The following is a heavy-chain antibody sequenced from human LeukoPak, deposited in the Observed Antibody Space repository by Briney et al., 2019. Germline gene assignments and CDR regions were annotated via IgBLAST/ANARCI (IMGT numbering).Heavy chain of an antibody. V-gene: IGHV3-23*01. Sequence: GGSLRLSCAASGFTFSNYAMNWVRQAPGKGLEWVSGISPTGDGAYYADSVKGRFTISRDNSKNTLYVHMNSLRAEDTAVYYCAKAGDRNYFDYWGQGALVTVSS. CDR2: ISPTGDGA. CDR1: GFTFSNYA. J-gene: IGHJ4*02. CDR3: AKAGDRNYFDY. D-gene: IGHD3-22*01.